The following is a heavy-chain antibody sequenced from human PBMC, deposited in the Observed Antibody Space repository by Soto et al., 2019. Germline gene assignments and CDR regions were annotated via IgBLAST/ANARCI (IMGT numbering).Heavy chain of an antibody. CDR1: CGSFIGYY. CDR2: INHSGST. D-gene: IGHD6-13*01. V-gene: IGHV4-34*01. Sequence: SETLSLTCAFYCGSFIGYYWSWIRQPPGRGLEWIGEINHSGSTNYNPSLKSRVTISVDTSKNQFSLKLSSVTAADTAVYYCARNEERGYSSSWYKYYYYYGMDVWGQGTTVTVSS. J-gene: IGHJ6*02. CDR3: ARNEERGYSSSWYKYYYYYGMDV.